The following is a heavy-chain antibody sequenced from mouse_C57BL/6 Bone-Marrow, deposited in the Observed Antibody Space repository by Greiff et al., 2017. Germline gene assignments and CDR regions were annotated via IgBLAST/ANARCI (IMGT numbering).Heavy chain of an antibody. Sequence: EVKLVESGGGLVQPGGSMKLSCVASGFTFSNYWMNWVRQSPEKGLEWVAQIRLKSDSYATQYAESVKGRFTISRDDSKSSVYLQMNNLSAEDTGINYCISNPAWFAYWGQGTLVTVSA. CDR1: GFTFSNYW. CDR3: ISNPAWFAY. V-gene: IGHV6-3*01. CDR2: IRLKSDSYAT. D-gene: IGHD2-5*01. J-gene: IGHJ3*01.